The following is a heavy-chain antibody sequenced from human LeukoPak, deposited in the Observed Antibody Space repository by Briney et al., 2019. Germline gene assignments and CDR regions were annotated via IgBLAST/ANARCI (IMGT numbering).Heavy chain of an antibody. Sequence: GGSPRLSCAASGFTFSSYSMNWVRQAPGKGLEWVSYISSSSSTIYYADSVKGRFTISRDNAKNSLYLQMNSLRAEDTAVYYCARDSITIFGVVTNWGQGTLVTVSS. CDR2: ISSSSSTI. CDR3: ARDSITIFGVVTN. J-gene: IGHJ4*02. CDR1: GFTFSSYS. D-gene: IGHD3-3*01. V-gene: IGHV3-48*01.